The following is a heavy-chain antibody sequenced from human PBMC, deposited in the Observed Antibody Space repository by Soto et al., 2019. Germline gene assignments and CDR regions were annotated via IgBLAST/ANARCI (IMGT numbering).Heavy chain of an antibody. V-gene: IGHV1-24*01. D-gene: IGHD4-17*01. J-gene: IGHJ3*02. CDR3: AAEPSYGRRNAFDI. CDR1: GDTLTELS. Sequence: ASVKVSCKVSGDTLTELSMHWVRQAPGKGLEWMGGFDPEDGETIYAQKFQGRVTMTEDTSTDTAYMELSSLRSEDTAVYYCAAEPSYGRRNAFDIWGQGTMVTVSS. CDR2: FDPEDGET.